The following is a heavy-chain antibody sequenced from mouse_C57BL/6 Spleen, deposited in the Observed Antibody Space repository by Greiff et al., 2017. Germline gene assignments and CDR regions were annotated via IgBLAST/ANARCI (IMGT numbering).Heavy chain of an antibody. CDR3: ARLLSYYFDY. CDR2: ISDGGSYT. Sequence: DVMLVESGGGLVKPGGSLKLSCAASGFTFSSYAMSWVRQTPEKRLEWVATISDGGSYTYYPDNVKGRFTISRDNAKNNLYLQMSHLKSEDTAMYYCARLLSYYFDYWGQGTTLTVSS. V-gene: IGHV5-4*03. J-gene: IGHJ2*01. CDR1: GFTFSSYA.